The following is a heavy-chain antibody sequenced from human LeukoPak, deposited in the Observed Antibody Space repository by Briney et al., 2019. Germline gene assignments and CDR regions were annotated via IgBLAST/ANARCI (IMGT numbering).Heavy chain of an antibody. CDR3: AKYRSATAAAGGFKY. V-gene: IGHV3-23*01. D-gene: IGHD6-13*01. J-gene: IGHJ4*02. Sequence: PSETLSPTCAVSGGSISSSNWWNWVRQAPGKGLEWVSAISGSGGSTYYADSVKGRFTISRDNSKSTLYLQMSTLRAEDTAVYYCAKYRSATAAAGGFKYWGQGTLVTVSS. CDR2: ISGSGGST. CDR1: GGSISSSN.